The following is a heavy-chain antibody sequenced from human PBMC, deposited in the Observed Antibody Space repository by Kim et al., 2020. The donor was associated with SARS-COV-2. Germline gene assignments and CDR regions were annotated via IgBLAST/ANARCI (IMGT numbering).Heavy chain of an antibody. Sequence: SETLSPTCTVSRGSLRPYYWSWIRQPPGKGLEWIGYIRDTGDTNSNPSLRSRVTISVDRSKNKFSLKLKSVTAADSGVYYCARDGDTDWFDSWGQGTLVTVSS. J-gene: IGHJ5*01. D-gene: IGHD2-21*01. V-gene: IGHV4-59*13. CDR3: ARDGDTDWFDS. CDR2: IRDTGDT. CDR1: RGSLRPYY.